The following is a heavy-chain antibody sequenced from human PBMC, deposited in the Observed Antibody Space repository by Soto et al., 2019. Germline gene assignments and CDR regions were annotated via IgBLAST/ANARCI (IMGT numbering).Heavy chain of an antibody. CDR1: GFTFSSHG. V-gene: IGHV3-30*18. CDR3: ANGCSTGGNGFIMDY. CDR2: ISYDGSTK. D-gene: IGHD2-8*02. Sequence: QVQLVESGGGVVQPGSSLRLSCAASGFTFSSHGMHWVRQTPGKRLEWVAVISYDGSTKYYADSVKGRFTTSRDNSNNTLYLQMNSLRVEDTAVYYCANGCSTGGNGFIMDYGGQGTLVTVSS. J-gene: IGHJ4*02.